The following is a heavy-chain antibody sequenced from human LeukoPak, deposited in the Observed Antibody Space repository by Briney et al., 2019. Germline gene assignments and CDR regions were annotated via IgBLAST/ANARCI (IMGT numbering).Heavy chain of an antibody. CDR2: IYPGDSET. J-gene: IGHJ3*02. CDR1: GYSFTSYW. CDR3: ARHWNYYGSENGGDAFDI. D-gene: IGHD3-10*01. V-gene: IGHV5-51*01. Sequence: GESLKISCQASGYSFTSYWIAWVRQMPGKGLEWMGIIYPGDSETRYSPSFQGQVTISADKSISAAYLQWSSLKASDTAIYYCARHWNYYGSENGGDAFDIWGQGTMVTVSS.